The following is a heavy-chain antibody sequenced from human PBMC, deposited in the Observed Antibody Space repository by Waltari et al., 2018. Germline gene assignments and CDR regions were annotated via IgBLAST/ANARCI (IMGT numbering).Heavy chain of an antibody. Sequence: QVQLQESGPGLVKPSETLSLTCTVSGGSISSYYWSWIRQPPGKGLEWIGYIYYVVSTNYNPSLKSRVTISVDTSKNQFSLKLSSVTAADTAVYYCARAEYSSSSFYYYGMDVWGQGTTVTVSS. D-gene: IGHD6-6*01. J-gene: IGHJ6*02. CDR3: ARAEYSSSSFYYYGMDV. V-gene: IGHV4-59*01. CDR2: IYYVVST. CDR1: GGSISSYY.